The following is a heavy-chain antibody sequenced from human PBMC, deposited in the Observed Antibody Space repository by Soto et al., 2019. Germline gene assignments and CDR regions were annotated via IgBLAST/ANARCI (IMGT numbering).Heavy chain of an antibody. CDR2: ISHTGSA. V-gene: IGHV4-31*03. CDR1: GASVTSDSYY. Sequence: PSETLSLTCSVSGASVTSDSYYWSWIRQHPGKGLEWIGYISHTGSAFYNPSLKSRVSISIDTSTDKFSLRLSSLTAADTAVYYCARWELREFDSCGPGPLVTVYS. D-gene: IGHD1-7*01. J-gene: IGHJ5*01. CDR3: ARWELREFDS.